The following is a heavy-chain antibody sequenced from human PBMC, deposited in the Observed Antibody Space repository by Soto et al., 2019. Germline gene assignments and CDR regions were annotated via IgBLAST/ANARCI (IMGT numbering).Heavy chain of an antibody. Sequence: SLRLSCAASGFTFDDYAMHWVRQAPGKGLEWVSGISWNSGSIGYADSVKGRFTISRDNAKNSLYLQMNSLRAEDTALYYCAKDRRAAAEYYFDYWGQGTLVTVSS. CDR1: GFTFDDYA. D-gene: IGHD6-13*01. CDR2: ISWNSGSI. CDR3: AKDRRAAAEYYFDY. J-gene: IGHJ4*02. V-gene: IGHV3-9*01.